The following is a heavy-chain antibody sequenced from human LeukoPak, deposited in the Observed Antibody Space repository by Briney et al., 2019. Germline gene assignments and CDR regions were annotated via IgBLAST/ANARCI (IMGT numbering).Heavy chain of an antibody. Sequence: PSETLSLTCAVYGGSFSGYYWSWIRQPPGKGLEWIGEINHSGSTNYNPSLKSRVTISVDTSKNQFSLKLSSVTAADTAVYYCATTYYGSGSYYSNWFDPWGQGTLVTVSS. CDR3: ATTYYGSGSYYSNWFDP. J-gene: IGHJ5*02. CDR1: GGSFSGYY. D-gene: IGHD3-10*01. CDR2: INHSGST. V-gene: IGHV4-34*01.